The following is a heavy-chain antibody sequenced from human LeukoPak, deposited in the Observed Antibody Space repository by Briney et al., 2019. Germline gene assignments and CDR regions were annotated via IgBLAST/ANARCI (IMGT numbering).Heavy chain of an antibody. CDR3: AKDTFYYGSGSTNFDY. CDR1: GFTFKNFA. CDR2: ISGSGGST. Sequence: GGSLRLSCAASGFTFKNFAMSWVRQGPGKGLEWVSSISGSGGSTYHADSVKGRFTISRDNPKNTLDLQMKSLRAEDTAVYYCAKDTFYYGSGSTNFDYWGQGTLVTVS. D-gene: IGHD3-10*01. J-gene: IGHJ4*02. V-gene: IGHV3-23*01.